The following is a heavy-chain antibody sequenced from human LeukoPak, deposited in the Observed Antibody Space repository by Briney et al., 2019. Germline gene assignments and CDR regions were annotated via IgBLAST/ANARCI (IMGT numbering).Heavy chain of an antibody. CDR1: GGSISSYY. CDR2: FYYSGST. Sequence: PSETLSLTCTVSGGSISSYYWSWVRQPPSKGLEWLGYFYYSGSTNYNPSLKSRVTISVDTSKNQFSLKLSSVTAADTAVYYCARQEGIAAARGYMDVWGKGTTVTVSS. CDR3: ARQEGIAAARGYMDV. D-gene: IGHD6-13*01. V-gene: IGHV4-59*08. J-gene: IGHJ6*03.